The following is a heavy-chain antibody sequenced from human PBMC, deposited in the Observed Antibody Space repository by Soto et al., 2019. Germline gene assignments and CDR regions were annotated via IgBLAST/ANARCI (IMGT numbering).Heavy chain of an antibody. J-gene: IGHJ3*02. V-gene: IGHV4-59*01. CDR2: VSYRGIT. CDR1: GASIKSYY. CDR3: ARDREYSFGLTYDI. D-gene: IGHD3-3*01. Sequence: SETLSLTCTVSGASIKSYYWSWVRQPPGKGLEWIGYVSYRGITTYNPSLKSRVTILLGTSKNQISLNLRSVTAADTAVYYCARDREYSFGLTYDIWGQGTMVTVSS.